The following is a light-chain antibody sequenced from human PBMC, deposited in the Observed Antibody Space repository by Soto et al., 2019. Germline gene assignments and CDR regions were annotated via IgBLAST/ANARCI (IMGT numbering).Light chain of an antibody. V-gene: IGKV1-39*01. CDR3: QQSYTRT. Sequence: DIQLTQSPSSLSASVGDRVSISCRASQSISNYLNWYQQKPGKAPKVLIFAASELQRGVPSRFSGSGSGTDFTLTISSLQPDDFATYYCQQSYTRTFGQGTRVEL. J-gene: IGKJ1*01. CDR2: AAS. CDR1: QSISNY.